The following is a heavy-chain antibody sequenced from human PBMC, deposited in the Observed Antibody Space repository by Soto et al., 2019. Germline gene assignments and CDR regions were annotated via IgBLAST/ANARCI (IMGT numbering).Heavy chain of an antibody. CDR1: GFTFSDYY. V-gene: IGHV3-11*06. D-gene: IGHD6-13*01. CDR2: ISSSSSYT. J-gene: IGHJ6*02. Sequence: GSLRLSCAASGFTFSDYYMSWIRQAPGKGLEWVSYISSSSSYTNYADSVKGRFTISRDNAKNSLYLQMNSLRAEDTAVYYCARGVSIAAAENYYYYYGMDVWGQGTTVTVSS. CDR3: ARGVSIAAAENYYYYYGMDV.